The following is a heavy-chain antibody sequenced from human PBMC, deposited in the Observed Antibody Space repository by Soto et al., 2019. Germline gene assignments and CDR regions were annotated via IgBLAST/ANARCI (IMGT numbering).Heavy chain of an antibody. D-gene: IGHD4-4*01. CDR3: ARHSLVDSNYPGGMDV. V-gene: IGHV5-51*01. CDR2: IYPGDSDT. Sequence: GESLKISCKGSGYSFTSYWIGWVRQMPGKGLEWMGIIYPGDSDTRYSPSFQGQVTISADKSISTAYLQWSSLKASDTAMYYCARHSLVDSNYPGGMDVWGQGTTVTVSS. J-gene: IGHJ6*02. CDR1: GYSFTSYW.